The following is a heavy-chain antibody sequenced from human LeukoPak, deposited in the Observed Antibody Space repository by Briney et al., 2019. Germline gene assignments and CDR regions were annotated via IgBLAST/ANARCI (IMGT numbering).Heavy chain of an antibody. CDR2: IWYDGSNK. CDR1: GGPFSGHY. V-gene: IGHV3-33*08. D-gene: IGHD3-10*01. CDR3: ARDTSGSYKAFDI. J-gene: IGHJ3*02. Sequence: LSLTCAVYGGPFSGHYWSWVRQAPGKGLEWVAVIWYDGSNKYYADSVKGRFTISRDNSKNTLYLQMNSLRAEDTAVYYCARDTSGSYKAFDIWGQGTMVTVSS.